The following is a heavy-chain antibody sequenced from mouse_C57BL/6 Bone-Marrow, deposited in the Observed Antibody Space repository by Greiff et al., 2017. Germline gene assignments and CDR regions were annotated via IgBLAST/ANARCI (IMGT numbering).Heavy chain of an antibody. CDR1: GFNIKDDY. CDR2: IDPENGDT. Sequence: EVKLQESGAELVRPGASVKLSCTASGFNIKDDYMHWVKQRPEQGLEWIGWIDPENGDTEYASKFQGKATITADTSSNTPYLQLSSLTSEDTAVYYCTWDYGSSLDYWGQGTTLTVSS. V-gene: IGHV14-4*01. D-gene: IGHD1-1*01. J-gene: IGHJ2*01. CDR3: TWDYGSSLDY.